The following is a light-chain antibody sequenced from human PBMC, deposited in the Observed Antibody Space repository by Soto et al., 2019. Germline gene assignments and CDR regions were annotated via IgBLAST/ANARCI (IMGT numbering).Light chain of an antibody. Sequence: QSVLTQPPSASGSPGQSVTISCTGTSSDVGGYNYVSWYQQHPGKAPKLMIYEVSKRPSGVPDRFSGSKSGNTASLTVSGLQAEDEAEYYCSSYAGRNNYVCGTGTKLNVL. CDR1: SSDVGGYNY. J-gene: IGLJ1*01. V-gene: IGLV2-8*01. CDR3: SSYAGRNNYV. CDR2: EVS.